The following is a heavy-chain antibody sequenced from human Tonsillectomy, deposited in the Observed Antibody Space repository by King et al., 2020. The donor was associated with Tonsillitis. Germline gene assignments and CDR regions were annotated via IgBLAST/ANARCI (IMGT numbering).Heavy chain of an antibody. Sequence: VQLVESGGGVVQPGRSLRLSCVASGFTFSSYTMHWVRQTPGTGLEWVAVVSYDGNNEYYADSVKGRFTISRDNSQNTLYLQMNSLRAEDTAVYYCARTVSYYDSSGYSHYFDYWGQGALVTVSS. CDR3: ARTVSYYDSSGYSHYFDY. J-gene: IGHJ4*02. CDR1: GFTFSSYT. V-gene: IGHV3-30-3*01. CDR2: VSYDGNNE. D-gene: IGHD3-22*01.